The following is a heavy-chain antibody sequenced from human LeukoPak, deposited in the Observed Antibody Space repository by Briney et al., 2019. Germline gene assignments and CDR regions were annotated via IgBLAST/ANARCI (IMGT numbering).Heavy chain of an antibody. Sequence: GGSLRLSCAASGFTFSSYAMHWVRQAPGKGLEWVAVISYDGSNKYYADSVKGRFTISRDNSKNTLYLQMNSLRAEDTAVYYCARAELWFGELLLSIDYWAQGTLVTVSS. CDR3: ARAELWFGELLLSIDY. CDR2: ISYDGSNK. D-gene: IGHD3-10*01. J-gene: IGHJ4*02. CDR1: GFTFSSYA. V-gene: IGHV3-30*04.